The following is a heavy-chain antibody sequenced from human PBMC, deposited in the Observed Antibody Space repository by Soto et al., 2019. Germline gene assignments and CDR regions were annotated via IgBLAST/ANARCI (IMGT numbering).Heavy chain of an antibody. V-gene: IGHV4-31*03. CDR2: LFYSGST. Sequence: PSETLSLTCTVSGASISGGLSYWSWIRQHPGKGLGWNGYLFYSGSTYYHPSLKSRVNISADTSKNQFSLRLTSVNPADTAVYYCARDNGYGHFDSWGQGMLVTVAS. CDR1: GASISGGLSY. J-gene: IGHJ4*02. CDR3: ARDNGYGHFDS. D-gene: IGHD5-12*01.